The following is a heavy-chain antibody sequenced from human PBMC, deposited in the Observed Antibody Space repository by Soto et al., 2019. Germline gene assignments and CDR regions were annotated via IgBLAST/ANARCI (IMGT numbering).Heavy chain of an antibody. CDR3: PGVKNARILYGYDWSAP. Sequence: QVQLVQSGAEVKKPGASVKVSCKASGYTFTSYGISWVRQAPGQGLEWMGWISAYNGNTNYAQKLQGRVTMTTDTSTSTAYGRLRGLRFDDTAGYYRPGVKNARILYGYDWSAPWGEGAMVTVSS. V-gene: IGHV1-18*01. D-gene: IGHD2-8*01. CDR1: GYTFTSYG. CDR2: ISAYNGNT. J-gene: IGHJ5*02.